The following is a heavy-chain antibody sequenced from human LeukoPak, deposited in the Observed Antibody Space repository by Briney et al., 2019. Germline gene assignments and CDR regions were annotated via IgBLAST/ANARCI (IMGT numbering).Heavy chain of an antibody. CDR1: GYSICSGYY. V-gene: IGHV4-38-2*01. CDR2: IYHSGST. CDR3: ARNVLRFLEWFPNWFDP. Sequence: SETLSLTCAVSGYSICSGYYWGWIRQPPGKGLEWNGSIYHSGSTYYNPSLKSRVTISVDTSKNQLSLKLSSVTAADTAVYYCARNVLRFLEWFPNWFDPWGQGTLVTVSS. D-gene: IGHD3-3*01. J-gene: IGHJ5*02.